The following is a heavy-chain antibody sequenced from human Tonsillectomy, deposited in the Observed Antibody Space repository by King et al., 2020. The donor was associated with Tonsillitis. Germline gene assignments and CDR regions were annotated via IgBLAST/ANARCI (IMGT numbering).Heavy chain of an antibody. J-gene: IGHJ6*03. CDR3: ARAYRESSVFYYYMDV. D-gene: IGHD1-1*01. CDR1: GFTFSGYW. V-gene: IGHV3-7*01. CDR2: IEQDGSEK. Sequence: VQLVESGGDLVQPGGSLRLSCAASGFTFSGYWMTWVRQAPGKGLEWVANIEQDGSEKNYVDSVKGRFTISRDNANNSLYLQMNSLRAEETAVYYCARAYRESSVFYYYMDVWGGGTTVTVSS.